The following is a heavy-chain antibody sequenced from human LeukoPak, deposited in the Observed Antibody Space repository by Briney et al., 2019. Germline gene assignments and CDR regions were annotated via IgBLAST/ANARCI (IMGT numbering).Heavy chain of an antibody. J-gene: IGHJ4*02. V-gene: IGHV4-34*01. CDR2: INHSGST. Sequence: PSETLSLTCAVYGGSFSGYYWSWIRQPPGKGLEWIGEINHSGSTNYNPSLKSRVTISVDTSKNQFSLKPSSVTAADTAVYYCARRLRYSSCDYWGQGTLVTVSS. CDR3: ARRLRYSSCDY. CDR1: GGSFSGYY. D-gene: IGHD6-19*01.